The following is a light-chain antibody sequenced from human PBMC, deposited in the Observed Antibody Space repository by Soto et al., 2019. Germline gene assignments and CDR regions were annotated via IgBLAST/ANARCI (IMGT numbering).Light chain of an antibody. CDR1: SSDVGAYNY. Sequence: QSALTQPASVSGSPGQSITISCTGTSSDVGAYNYVSWYQQHPGKAPKLMIFEVSSRPSGVSNRFSGSKSGNTASLTISGLQAEDEADYHCTSYTSSSTAVFGTGTKVTVL. V-gene: IGLV2-14*01. J-gene: IGLJ1*01. CDR3: TSYTSSSTAV. CDR2: EVS.